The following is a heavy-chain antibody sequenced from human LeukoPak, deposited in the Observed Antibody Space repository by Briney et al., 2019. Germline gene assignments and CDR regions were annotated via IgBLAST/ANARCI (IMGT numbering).Heavy chain of an antibody. CDR2: IYYSGST. CDR3: ARPDSSGWLNWFDP. CDR1: GGSISSSSYY. D-gene: IGHD6-19*01. J-gene: IGHJ5*02. Sequence: SETLSLTCTVSGGSISSSSYYWGWIRQPPGKGLEWNGSIYYSGSTYYNPSLKSRVTISVDTSKNQFSLKLSSVTAADTAVYYCARPDSSGWLNWFDPWGQGTLVTVSS. V-gene: IGHV4-39*01.